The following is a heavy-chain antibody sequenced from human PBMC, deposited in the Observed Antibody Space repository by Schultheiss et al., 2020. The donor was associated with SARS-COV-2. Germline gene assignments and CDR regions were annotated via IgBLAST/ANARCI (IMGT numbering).Heavy chain of an antibody. CDR1: GFTFSSYA. D-gene: IGHD6-6*01. J-gene: IGHJ6*02. CDR2: ISGSGGST. V-gene: IGHV3-23*01. CDR3: AREYSSSGFKGDGYYYYGMDV. Sequence: GGSLRLSCAASGFTFSSYAMSWVRQAPGKGLEWVSAISGSGGSTYYADSVKGRFTISRDNSKNTLYLQMNSLRAEDTAVYYCAREYSSSGFKGDGYYYYGMDVWGQGTTVTVSS.